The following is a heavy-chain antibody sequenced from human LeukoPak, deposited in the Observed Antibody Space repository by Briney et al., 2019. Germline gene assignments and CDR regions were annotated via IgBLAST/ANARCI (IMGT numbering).Heavy chain of an antibody. D-gene: IGHD3-10*01. CDR1: GFIFNNFD. V-gene: IGHV3-13*01. Sequence: GGSLRLSCAASGFIFNNFDMHWVRQGTGKGLEWVSAIGIGGDTHYSGSVKGRFITSRENAKNSLFLQMNSLRVGDTAVYYCARVRFGMDVWGRGTTVIVSS. J-gene: IGHJ6*02. CDR3: ARVRFGMDV. CDR2: IGIGGDT.